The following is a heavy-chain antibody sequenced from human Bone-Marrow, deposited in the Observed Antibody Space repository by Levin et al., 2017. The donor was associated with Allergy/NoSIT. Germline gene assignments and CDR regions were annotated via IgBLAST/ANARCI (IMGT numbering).Heavy chain of an antibody. CDR2: SSNDGNNQ. D-gene: IGHD3-10*01. CDR3: AKGGSFDS. CDR1: GITFSDYG. V-gene: IGHV3-30*18. J-gene: IGHJ4*02. Sequence: GESLKISCAVSGITFSDYGFHWVRQAPGKGLEWVAISSNDGNNQYYADSVKGRFTVSRDKSKNTLNLQMNTLSPDDTAVYYCAKGGSFDSWGQGTLVTVSS.